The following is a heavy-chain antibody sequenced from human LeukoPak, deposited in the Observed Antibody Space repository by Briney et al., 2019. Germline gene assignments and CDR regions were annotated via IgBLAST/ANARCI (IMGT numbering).Heavy chain of an antibody. J-gene: IGHJ4*02. V-gene: IGHV4-59*01. Sequence: SETLSLTCTVSGGSISSYYWSWIRQPPGKGLEWIGYIYYSGSTNYNPSLKSRVTISVGTSKNQFSLKLSSVTAADTAVYYCASDLDSSSWYDWGQGTLVTVSS. CDR1: GGSISSYY. CDR2: IYYSGST. D-gene: IGHD6-13*01. CDR3: ASDLDSSSWYD.